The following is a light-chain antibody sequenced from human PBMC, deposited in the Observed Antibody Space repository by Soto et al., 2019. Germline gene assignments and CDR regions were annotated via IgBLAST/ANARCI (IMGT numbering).Light chain of an antibody. CDR1: SSDVGGYDY. Sequence: QSALTQPASVSGSPGQSITISCTGTSSDVGGYDYVSWYQQHPGKAPKLMFYQVSNRPSGISNRFSGSKSGNTASLTISGLQAEDEADYYCFSYTSSSTLLFGGGTKLTVL. V-gene: IGLV2-14*01. J-gene: IGLJ2*01. CDR3: FSYTSSSTLL. CDR2: QVS.